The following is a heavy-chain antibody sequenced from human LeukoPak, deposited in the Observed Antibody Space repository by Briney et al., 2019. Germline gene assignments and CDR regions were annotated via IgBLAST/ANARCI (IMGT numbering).Heavy chain of an antibody. CDR1: GFTFSSYD. D-gene: IGHD6-13*01. V-gene: IGHV3-13*01. Sequence: GGSLRLSCAASGFTFSSYDMHWVRQPTGRGLEWVSAIGTAGDTHYPGSVKGRFTISRDNSKNTLFLQMNGLGAEDTAIYYCAKGLALPRPHYFDYWGQGTLVTVSS. J-gene: IGHJ4*02. CDR3: AKGLALPRPHYFDY. CDR2: IGTAGDT.